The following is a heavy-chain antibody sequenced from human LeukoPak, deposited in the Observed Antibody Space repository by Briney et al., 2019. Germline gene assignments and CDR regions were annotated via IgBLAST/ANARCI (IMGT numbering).Heavy chain of an antibody. CDR2: INPNSGGT. CDR3: ARDFYGYYDSSGYYHYFDY. J-gene: IGHJ4*02. Sequence: ASVKVSCKASGYTFTGYYMHWVRQAPGQGLEWMGWINPNSGGTNYAQKFQGRVTMTRDTSISTAYMELSRPRSDDTAVYYCARDFYGYYDSSGYYHYFDYWGQGTLVTVSS. CDR1: GYTFTGYY. V-gene: IGHV1-2*02. D-gene: IGHD3-22*01.